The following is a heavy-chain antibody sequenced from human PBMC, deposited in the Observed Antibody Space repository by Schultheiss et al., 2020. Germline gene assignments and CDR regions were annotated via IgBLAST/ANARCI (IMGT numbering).Heavy chain of an antibody. D-gene: IGHD6-13*01. CDR2: IRESGDSS. CDR3: AKDQQRVPFYLDS. J-gene: IGHJ4*02. V-gene: IGHV3-23*01. CDR1: GFPFSAFA. Sequence: WGSLRLSCEASGFPFSAFALTWVRQAPGKGLEWVASIRESGDSSYYGDSVKGRFTISRDNSQNTLYLQMNNLRAEDTAVYYCAKDQQRVPFYLDSWGQGSLVTVSS.